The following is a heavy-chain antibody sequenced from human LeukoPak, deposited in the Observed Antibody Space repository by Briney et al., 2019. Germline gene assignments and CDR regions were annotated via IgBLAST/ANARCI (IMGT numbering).Heavy chain of an antibody. CDR2: ISGSGGST. CDR1: GSTFSSYA. D-gene: IGHD3-3*01. Sequence: GGSLRLSCAASGSTFSSYAMSWVRQAPGKGLEWVSAISGSGGSTYYADSVKGRSTISRDNSKNTLYLQMNSLRAEDTAVYYCAKDLLQDYDFWSGYYTGMDVWGKGTTVIVSS. V-gene: IGHV3-23*01. CDR3: AKDLLQDYDFWSGYYTGMDV. J-gene: IGHJ6*03.